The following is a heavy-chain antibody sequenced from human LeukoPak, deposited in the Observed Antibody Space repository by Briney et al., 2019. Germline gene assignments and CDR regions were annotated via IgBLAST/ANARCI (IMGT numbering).Heavy chain of an antibody. CDR3: ARDKQWLVRGDYYYMDV. CDR2: INPSGGST. V-gene: IGHV1-46*01. CDR1: GYTFTSYY. J-gene: IGHJ6*03. Sequence: ASVKVSCKASGYTFTSYYMHWVRQAPGQGLEWTGIINPSGGSTSYAQKFQGRVTMTRDMSTSTVYMELSSLRSDDTAVYYCARDKQWLVRGDYYYMDVWGKGTTVTVSS. D-gene: IGHD6-19*01.